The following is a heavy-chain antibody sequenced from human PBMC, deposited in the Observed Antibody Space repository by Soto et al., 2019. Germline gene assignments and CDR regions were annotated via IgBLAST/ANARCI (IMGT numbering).Heavy chain of an antibody. D-gene: IGHD1-1*01. V-gene: IGHV1-46*01. CDR2: INPSGGST. CDR3: ARGGTTTRGTTGPLYYYGMDV. J-gene: IGHJ6*02. Sequence: AAVKVSCKACGCTFTSYYMHWVRQAPGQGLEWMGIINPSGGSTSYAQKFQGRVTMTRDTSTSTVYMELSSLRSEDTAVYYCARGGTTTRGTTGPLYYYGMDVWGQGTTVTVSS. CDR1: GCTFTSYY.